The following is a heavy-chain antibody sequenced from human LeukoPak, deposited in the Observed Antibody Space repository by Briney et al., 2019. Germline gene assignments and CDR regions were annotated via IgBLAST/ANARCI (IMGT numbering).Heavy chain of an antibody. CDR1: GGSFNTYY. CDR3: ARVTRFNEFGELWFDY. J-gene: IGHJ4*02. V-gene: IGHV4-34*01. Sequence: SETLSLTCAVYGGSFNTYYWSWIRQPPGKGLEWIGGITHSGSTNYNPSLKSRVTISSDTSKNQFSLKLTSVTAADTAVYYCARVTRFNEFGELWFDYWGQGTLLTVSS. CDR2: ITHSGST. D-gene: IGHD3-10*01.